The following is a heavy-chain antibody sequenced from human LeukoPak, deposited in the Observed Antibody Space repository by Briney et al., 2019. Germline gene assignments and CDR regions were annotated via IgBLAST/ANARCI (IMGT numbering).Heavy chain of an antibody. D-gene: IGHD6-19*01. CDR3: ARVAVAGTAPYFDY. J-gene: IGHJ4*02. Sequence: SETLSLTCAVSGYSISSGYYWGWIRQPPGKGLEWIGGIYHSGSTYYNPSLKSRVTISVDTSKNQFSLKLSSVTAADTAVYYCARVAVAGTAPYFDYWGQGTLVTVSS. CDR1: GYSISSGYY. CDR2: IYHSGST. V-gene: IGHV4-38-2*01.